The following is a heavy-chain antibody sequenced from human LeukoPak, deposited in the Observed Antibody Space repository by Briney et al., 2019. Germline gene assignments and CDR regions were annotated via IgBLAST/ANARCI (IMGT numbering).Heavy chain of an antibody. CDR2: INHSGST. D-gene: IGHD3-10*01. V-gene: IGHV4-34*01. CDR1: GGSFSGYY. CDR3: ARKFRGVIGWFDL. Sequence: SETLSLTCAVYGGSFSGYYWSWIRQPPGKGLEWIGEINHSGSTNYNPSLKSRVTISVDTSKNQFSLKLSSVTAADTAVYYCARKFRGVIGWFDLWGQGTLVTVSS. J-gene: IGHJ5*02.